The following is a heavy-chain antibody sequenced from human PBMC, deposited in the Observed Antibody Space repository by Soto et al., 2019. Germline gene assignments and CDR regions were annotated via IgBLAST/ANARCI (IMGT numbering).Heavy chain of an antibody. CDR2: IWYDGSNK. J-gene: IGHJ4*02. CDR1: GFTFSSYG. CDR3: ARRGIAAGDY. D-gene: IGHD6-13*01. Sequence: QVQLVESGGGVVQPGRSLRLSCAASGFTFSSYGMHWVRQAPGKGLEWVAVIWYDGSNKYYADSVKGRFTISRDNSNNTLYLPMNSLRAEDTAVYYCARRGIAAGDYWGQGTLVTVSS. V-gene: IGHV3-33*01.